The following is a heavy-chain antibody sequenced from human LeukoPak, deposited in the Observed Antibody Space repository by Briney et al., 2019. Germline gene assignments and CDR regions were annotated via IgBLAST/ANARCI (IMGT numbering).Heavy chain of an antibody. Sequence: GGSLRLSCAASGFTFSSYAMHWVRQAPDKGLEWVAVISYDGSNKYYADSVKGRFTISRDNSKNTLYLQMNSLRAEDTAVYYCARDILRYFDWFNGVPTYYYYGMDVWGQGTTVTVSS. CDR3: ARDILRYFDWFNGVPTYYYYGMDV. V-gene: IGHV3-30*04. CDR2: ISYDGSNK. J-gene: IGHJ6*02. CDR1: GFTFSSYA. D-gene: IGHD3-9*01.